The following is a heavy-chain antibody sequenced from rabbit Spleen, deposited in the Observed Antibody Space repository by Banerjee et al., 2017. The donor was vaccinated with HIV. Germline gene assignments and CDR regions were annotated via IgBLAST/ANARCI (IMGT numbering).Heavy chain of an antibody. Sequence: QEQLVESGGGLVQPGGSLKLSCKASGFDFSVYGLSWVRQAPGKGLEWIGYIDPIFGRTYYASWVNGRFTISRHNAQNTLYLQLDSLTAADTATYFCLRDRANIGGDYGPYYFDLWGPGTLVTVS. CDR1: GFDFSVYG. D-gene: IGHD2-1*01. V-gene: IGHV1S47*01. CDR2: IDPIFGRT. J-gene: IGHJ4*01. CDR3: LRDRANIGGDYGPYYFDL.